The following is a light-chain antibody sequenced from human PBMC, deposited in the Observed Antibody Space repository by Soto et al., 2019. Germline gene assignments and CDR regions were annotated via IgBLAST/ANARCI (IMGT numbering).Light chain of an antibody. V-gene: IGLV2-23*02. CDR1: TSDVGTYKF. Sequence: QSVLTQPASVSGSPGQSITISCTGTTSDVGTYKFVSWYQQHPGIAPKLMIYEVSERPSGVSNRLSGSKSGNTASLTISGLQAEDEADYYCCSHAGSHVIFGGGTKVTVL. J-gene: IGLJ2*01. CDR3: CSHAGSHVI. CDR2: EVS.